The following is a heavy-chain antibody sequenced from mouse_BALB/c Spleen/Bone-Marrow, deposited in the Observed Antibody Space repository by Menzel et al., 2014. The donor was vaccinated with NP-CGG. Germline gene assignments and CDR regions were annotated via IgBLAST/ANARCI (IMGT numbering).Heavy chain of an antibody. D-gene: IGHD6-1*01. Sequence: EVKLMESGGGLVQPGGSLRLSCTTSGFTFTNYFMTWVRQPPGKALEWLGFIRNKANGYTTEYNPSVKGRFTISRDNSQGIFYLQMNTLRAEDSAIYYCARDYNGYSDFWGQGTTPTVSS. J-gene: IGHJ2*01. CDR3: ARDYNGYSDF. CDR2: IRNKANGYTT. V-gene: IGHV7-3*02. CDR1: GFTFTNYF.